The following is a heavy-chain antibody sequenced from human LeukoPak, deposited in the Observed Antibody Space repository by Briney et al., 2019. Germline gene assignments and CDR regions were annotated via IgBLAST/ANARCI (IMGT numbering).Heavy chain of an antibody. V-gene: IGHV4-34*01. CDR1: GFTFSTYT. Sequence: GSLRLSCVASGFTFSTYTMNWIRQPPGKGLEWIGEINHSGSTNYNPSLKSRVTISVDTSKNQFSLKLSSVTAADTAVYYCARGLEYYDFWSGYYDYWGQGTLVTVSS. J-gene: IGHJ4*02. CDR3: ARGLEYYDFWSGYYDY. CDR2: INHSGST. D-gene: IGHD3-3*01.